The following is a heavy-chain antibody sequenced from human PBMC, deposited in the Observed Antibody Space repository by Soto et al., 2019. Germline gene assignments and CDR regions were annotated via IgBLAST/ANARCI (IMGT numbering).Heavy chain of an antibody. CDR3: ARSVFP. Sequence: QVQLQESGPGLVKPSQTLSLTCTVSGGSISTGGYYWNWIRQHPGKGLEWIGYFCYSGSTYYNPSLTSRVTISVNTSKNQFSLKLSSVTAADTAVYYCARSVFPWGQGTLVTVSS. CDR1: GGSISTGGYY. J-gene: IGHJ5*02. CDR2: FCYSGST. V-gene: IGHV4-31*03.